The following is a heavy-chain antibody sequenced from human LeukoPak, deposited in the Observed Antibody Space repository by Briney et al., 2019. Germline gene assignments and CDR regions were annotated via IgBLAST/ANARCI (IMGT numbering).Heavy chain of an antibody. CDR1: GFTFSSYG. Sequence: GGSLRLSCAASGFTFSSYGMHWVRQAPGKGLEWVAFIRYDGSNKYYADSVKGRFTISRDNSKNTLYLQMNGLRAEDTAVYYCAKDRAYYDILTGLDYWGQGTLVTVSP. CDR2: IRYDGSNK. CDR3: AKDRAYYDILTGLDY. V-gene: IGHV3-30*02. J-gene: IGHJ4*02. D-gene: IGHD3-9*01.